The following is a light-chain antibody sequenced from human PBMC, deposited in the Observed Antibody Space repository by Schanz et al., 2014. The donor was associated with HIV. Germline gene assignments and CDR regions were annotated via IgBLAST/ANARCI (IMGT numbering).Light chain of an antibody. CDR2: KAS. CDR1: QSISSW. J-gene: IGKJ2*01. Sequence: DIQMTQSPSTLSASVGDRVTITCRASQSISSWLAWYQQKPGKAPKLLIYKASTLESGVPSRFSGSGSGTEFTLTISSLQPDDFASYYCLQYYTYPFTFGQGTKLEIK. V-gene: IGKV1-5*03. CDR3: LQYYTYPFT.